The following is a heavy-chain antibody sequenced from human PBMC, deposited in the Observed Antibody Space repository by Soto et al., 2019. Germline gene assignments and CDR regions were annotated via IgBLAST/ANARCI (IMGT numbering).Heavy chain of an antibody. Sequence: GGSLRLSCAASGFTFSSYAMHWVRQAPGKGLEWVAVISYDGSNKYYADSVKGRFTISRDNSKNTLYLQMNSLRAEDTAVYYCARDQVVVVPAAIHYYYYYGMDVWGQGTTVTVSS. CDR1: GFTFSSYA. V-gene: IGHV3-30-3*01. D-gene: IGHD2-2*01. CDR2: ISYDGSNK. CDR3: ARDQVVVVPAAIHYYYYYGMDV. J-gene: IGHJ6*02.